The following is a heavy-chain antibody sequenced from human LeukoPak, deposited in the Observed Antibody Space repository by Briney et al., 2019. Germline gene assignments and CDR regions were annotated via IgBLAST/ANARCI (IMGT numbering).Heavy chain of an antibody. CDR3: ARLLWFGETDAFDI. V-gene: IGHV4-61*02. CDR1: GGSISSGSYY. Sequence: SQILSFTCTVSGGSISSGSYYWRWIRQPAGTGLEWIGRIYTSGSTNYNPSLKSRVTIPVDTSKNQFSLNLSSVTAADTAVYYCARLLWFGETDAFDIWGQGTMVTVSS. CDR2: IYTSGST. D-gene: IGHD3-10*01. J-gene: IGHJ3*02.